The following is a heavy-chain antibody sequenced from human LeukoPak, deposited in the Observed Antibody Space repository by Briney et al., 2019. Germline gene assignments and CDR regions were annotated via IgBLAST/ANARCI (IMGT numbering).Heavy chain of an antibody. Sequence: PGGSLRLSCAASGFTFDDYGMSWARQAPGKGLEWVSGINWNGGSTGYADSVKGRFTISRDNAKNSLYLQMNSLRAEDTALYYCARDSGSSWYEHAFDIWGQGTMVTVSS. CDR2: INWNGGST. V-gene: IGHV3-20*04. D-gene: IGHD6-13*01. CDR3: ARDSGSSWYEHAFDI. CDR1: GFTFDDYG. J-gene: IGHJ3*02.